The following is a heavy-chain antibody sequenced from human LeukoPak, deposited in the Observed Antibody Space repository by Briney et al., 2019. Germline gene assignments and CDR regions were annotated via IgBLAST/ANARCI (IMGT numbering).Heavy chain of an antibody. V-gene: IGHV4-59*01. J-gene: IGHJ4*02. CDR3: ARAFTAMVAPDY. CDR2: IYYSGST. CDR1: GGSISSYY. Sequence: SETLSLTCTVSGGSISSYYWSWIRQPPGKGLEWIGYIYYSGSTNYNPSLKSRVTISVDTSKNQFSLKLSSVTAADTAVYYCARAFTAMVAPDYWGQGTLVTVSS. D-gene: IGHD5-18*01.